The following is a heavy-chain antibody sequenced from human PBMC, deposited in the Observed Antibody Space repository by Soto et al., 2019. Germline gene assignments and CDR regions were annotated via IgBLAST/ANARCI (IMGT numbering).Heavy chain of an antibody. CDR2: IIPIFGTA. J-gene: IGHJ4*02. V-gene: IGHV1-69*01. CDR1: GGTFSSYA. D-gene: IGHD3-22*01. CDR3: ARTRGSSGYHSLFDY. Sequence: QVQLVQSGAEVKKPGSSVKVSCKASGGTFSSYAISWVRQAPGQGLEWMGGIIPIFGTANHAQKFQGRVTITADESTSTAYMELSSLRSADTAVYYCARTRGSSGYHSLFDYWGQGTLVTVSS.